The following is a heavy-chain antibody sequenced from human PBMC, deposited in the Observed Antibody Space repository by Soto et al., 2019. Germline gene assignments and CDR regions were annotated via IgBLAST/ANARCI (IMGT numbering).Heavy chain of an antibody. CDR1: GFTFSSYA. CDR3: AKESAYYYGSGSLYYFDY. J-gene: IGHJ4*02. Sequence: GGSLRLSCAASGFTFSSYAMSWVRQAPGKGLEWVSAISGSGGSTYYADSVKGRFTISRDNSKNTLYLQMNSLRAEDTAVYYCAKESAYYYGSGSLYYFDYWGQGTLVTVSS. D-gene: IGHD3-10*01. V-gene: IGHV3-23*01. CDR2: ISGSGGST.